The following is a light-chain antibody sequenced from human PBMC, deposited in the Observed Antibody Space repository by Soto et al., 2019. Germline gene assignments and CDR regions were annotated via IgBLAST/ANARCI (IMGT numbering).Light chain of an antibody. V-gene: IGKV1-39*01. CDR2: DAV. J-gene: IGKJ3*01. Sequence: DIQMTQSPYSLSAAVGDRVTIACRASQNINTYLNWYQQKPGKAPKLLIFDAVSLQSGVPSRFSGGGSRTDFTLTITSLQPEDFATYYCQQTSSAPFTFGPGTKVDIK. CDR1: QNINTY. CDR3: QQTSSAPFT.